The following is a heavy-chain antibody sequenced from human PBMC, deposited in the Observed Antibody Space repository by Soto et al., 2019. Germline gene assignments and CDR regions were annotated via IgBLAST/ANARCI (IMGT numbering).Heavy chain of an antibody. D-gene: IGHD2-8*01. CDR1: VFTFSAHH. Sequence: GGSLRLSCAAPVFTFSAHHMDWVRQAPGKGLEWVGRARNKVNDYTTAYAASVKGRFTISRDDSKNSLSLQMNSLKTEDTAVYFCVRLMGTSFDLWGQGTLVTVSS. V-gene: IGHV3-72*01. J-gene: IGHJ4*02. CDR3: VRLMGTSFDL. CDR2: ARNKVNDYTT.